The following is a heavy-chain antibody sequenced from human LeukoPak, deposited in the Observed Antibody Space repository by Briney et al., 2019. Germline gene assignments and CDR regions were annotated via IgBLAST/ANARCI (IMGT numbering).Heavy chain of an antibody. CDR1: GYTFTGYY. V-gene: IGHV1-2*02. CDR3: ARAPNLGYYPRAYWFDP. Sequence: GASVKVSCKASGYTFTGYYMHWVRQAPGQGLEWMGWINPNSGGTNYAQKFQGRVTMTRDTSISTAYMELSRLRSDDTAVYYCARAPNLGYYPRAYWFDPWGQGTLVTVSS. D-gene: IGHD3-22*01. CDR2: INPNSGGT. J-gene: IGHJ5*02.